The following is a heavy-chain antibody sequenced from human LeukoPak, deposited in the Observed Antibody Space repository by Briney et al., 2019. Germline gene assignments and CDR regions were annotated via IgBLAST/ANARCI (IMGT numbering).Heavy chain of an antibody. CDR3: ARDSRGLDY. Sequence: GGSLRLSCAASGFTFSSYAMSWVRQAPGKGLEWVAFISYDGSNNYYADSVKGRFTISRDNSKNTLYLQMSSLRADDTAIYYCARDSRGLDYWGQGTLVTVSS. D-gene: IGHD6-19*01. V-gene: IGHV3-30-3*01. CDR2: ISYDGSNN. CDR1: GFTFSSYA. J-gene: IGHJ4*02.